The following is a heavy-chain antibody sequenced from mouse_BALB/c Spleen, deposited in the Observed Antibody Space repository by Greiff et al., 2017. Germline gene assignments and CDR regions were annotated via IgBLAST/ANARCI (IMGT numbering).Heavy chain of an antibody. V-gene: IGHV5-9-3*01. D-gene: IGHD1-1*01. CDR1: GFTFSSYA. CDR2: ISSGGSYT. J-gene: IGHJ1*01. CDR3: ARHEYCGSGSSWYFDV. Sequence: EVMLVESGGGLVKPGGSLKLSCAASGFTFSSYAMSWVRQTPEKRLEWVATISSGGSYTYYPDSVKGRFTISRDNAKNTLYLQMSSLRSEDTAMYYCARHEYCGSGSSWYFDVWGAGTTVTVSS.